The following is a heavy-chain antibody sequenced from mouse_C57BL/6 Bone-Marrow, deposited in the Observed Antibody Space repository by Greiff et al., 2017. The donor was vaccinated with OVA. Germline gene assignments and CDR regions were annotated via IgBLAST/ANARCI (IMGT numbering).Heavy chain of an antibody. CDR2: ISNGGGST. Sequence: EVKVEESGGGLVQPGGSLKLSCAASGFTFSDYYMYWVRQTPEKRLEWVAYISNGGGSTYYPDTVKGRFTISRDNAKNTLYLQMSRLKSEDTDMYYCARHHYGSSYWYFDVWGTGTTVTVSS. CDR1: GFTFSDYY. D-gene: IGHD1-1*01. J-gene: IGHJ1*03. CDR3: ARHHYGSSYWYFDV. V-gene: IGHV5-12*01.